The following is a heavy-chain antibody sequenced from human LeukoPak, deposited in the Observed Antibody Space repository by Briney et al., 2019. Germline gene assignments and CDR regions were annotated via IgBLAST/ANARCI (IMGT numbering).Heavy chain of an antibody. CDR2: ISGSGGST. Sequence: GGSLRLSCAASGFTFSSYAMSWVRQAPGKGLEWVSAISGSGGSTYYADSVKGRFTISRDNSKNTLYLQMNSLRAGDTAVYYCAKAVVREPNNKYYYGMDVWGQGTTVTVSS. D-gene: IGHD3-10*01. J-gene: IGHJ6*02. CDR1: GFTFSSYA. CDR3: AKAVVREPNNKYYYGMDV. V-gene: IGHV3-23*01.